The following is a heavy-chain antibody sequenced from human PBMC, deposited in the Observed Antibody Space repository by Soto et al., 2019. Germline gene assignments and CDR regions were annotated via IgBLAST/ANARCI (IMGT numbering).Heavy chain of an antibody. CDR3: ARYPSSLNNWFDP. CDR2: ITPIFDTT. CDR1: GGTFSNYA. Sequence: QIHLVQSGAEVKKPGSSVKISCKASGGTFSNYAISWVRQAPGKGLEWMGGITPIFDTTNYAQKFQGRLTITADTSTRTAYMELSGLRSDDTAIYFCARYPSSLNNWFDPWGQGTFVTFSS. D-gene: IGHD3-9*01. J-gene: IGHJ5*02. V-gene: IGHV1-69*06.